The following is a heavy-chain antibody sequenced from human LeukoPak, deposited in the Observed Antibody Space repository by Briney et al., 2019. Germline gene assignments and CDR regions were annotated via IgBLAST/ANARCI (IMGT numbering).Heavy chain of an antibody. CDR1: GFTFSSYA. V-gene: IGHV3-23*01. CDR3: AKDEQLVFSSVGTN. Sequence: PGGSLRLSCAASGFTFSSYAMSWVRQAPGKGLEWVSAISGSGGSTYYADSVKGRFTISRDNSKNTLYLQMNRLRAEDTAVYYCAKDEQLVFSSVGTNWGQGTLVTVSS. D-gene: IGHD6-6*01. CDR2: ISGSGGST. J-gene: IGHJ4*02.